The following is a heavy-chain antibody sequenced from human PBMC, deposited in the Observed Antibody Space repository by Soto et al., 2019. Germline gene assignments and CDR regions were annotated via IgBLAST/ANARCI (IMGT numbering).Heavy chain of an antibody. Sequence: GGSLRLSCTTSGFTFSDYAISWFRQAPGKGLEWVGVIRSKAYGVTTDYAASVKGRFAISRDDSKRTAYLQMNRVTTEDTAVYFCAKYTYTSRYSFFGMDVWGPGTTVTVYS. D-gene: IGHD6-13*01. CDR1: GFTFSDYA. CDR2: IRSKAYGVTT. CDR3: AKYTYTSRYSFFGMDV. V-gene: IGHV3-49*03. J-gene: IGHJ6*02.